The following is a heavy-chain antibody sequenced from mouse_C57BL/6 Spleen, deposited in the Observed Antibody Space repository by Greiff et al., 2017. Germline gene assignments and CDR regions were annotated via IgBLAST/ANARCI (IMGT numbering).Heavy chain of an antibody. V-gene: IGHV3-6*01. D-gene: IGHD2-13*01. CDR2: ISYDGSN. CDR3: ARGDYEGWYFGV. CDR1: GYSITSGYY. Sequence: EVQLMESGPGLVKPSQSLSLTCSVTGYSITSGYYWNWIRQFPGNKLEWMGYISYDGSNNYNPSLKNRISITRDTSKNQFFLKLNSVTTEDTATYYCARGDYEGWYFGVWGTGTTVTVSS. J-gene: IGHJ1*03.